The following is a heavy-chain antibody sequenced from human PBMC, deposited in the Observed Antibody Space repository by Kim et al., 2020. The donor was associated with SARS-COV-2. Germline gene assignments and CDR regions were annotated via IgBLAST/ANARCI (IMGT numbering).Heavy chain of an antibody. V-gene: IGHV3-7*01. D-gene: IGHD1-1*01. CDR1: GFSFSNHW. Sequence: GGSLRLSCAASGFSFSNHWMSWVRQAPGKGLEWVANINQDGSQKYYVDSVKGRFTVSRDNAKTSLYLQMNSLRADDTAVYYCATGSQPGTVHYWGQGTLVTVSS. CDR3: ATGSQPGTVHY. CDR2: INQDGSQK. J-gene: IGHJ4*02.